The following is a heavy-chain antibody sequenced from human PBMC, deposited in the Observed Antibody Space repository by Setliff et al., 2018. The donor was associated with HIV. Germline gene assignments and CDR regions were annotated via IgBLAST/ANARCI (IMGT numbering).Heavy chain of an antibody. V-gene: IGHV4-4*07. CDR2: IYANGYA. D-gene: IGHD3-10*01. CDR3: ARILISYGSGTHKYFDY. J-gene: IGHJ4*02. CDR1: GDSVSNYY. Sequence: SETLSLTCSASGDSVSNYYWSWIRQPAGKGLEYIGRIYANGYANYNPSLKSRVTMSVDTSKNQFSLNLTSVTAADTATYYCARILISYGSGTHKYFDYWGQGTVVTVS.